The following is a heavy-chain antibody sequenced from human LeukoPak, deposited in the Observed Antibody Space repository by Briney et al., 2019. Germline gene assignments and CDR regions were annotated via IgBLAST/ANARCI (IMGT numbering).Heavy chain of an antibody. CDR1: GFTFSNAC. Sequence: PGGSLRLSCAASGFTFSNACMNWVRQAPGKGLEWVSEITSGSSIQHYADSVKGRFTITRDDAKNTLILQMSSLRSEDTAVYFCARDGDYADFPFDYWGQGTLVTVSS. CDR2: ITSGSSIQ. CDR3: ARDGDYADFPFDY. D-gene: IGHD4-17*01. J-gene: IGHJ4*02. V-gene: IGHV3-48*04.